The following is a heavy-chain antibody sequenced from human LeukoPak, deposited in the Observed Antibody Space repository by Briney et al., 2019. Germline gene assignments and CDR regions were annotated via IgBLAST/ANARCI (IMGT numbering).Heavy chain of an antibody. CDR2: IKSKTDGGTT. J-gene: IGHJ6*03. D-gene: IGHD1-26*01. CDR1: GFTFSNAW. Sequence: GGSLRLSCVASGFTFSNAWMSWVRQAPGKGLEWVGRIKSKTDGGTTDYAAPVKGRFTISRDDSKNTLYLQMNSLRAEDTAVYYCARSKWERGHHYYYYMDVWGKGTTVTVSS. V-gene: IGHV3-15*01. CDR3: ARSKWERGHHYYYYMDV.